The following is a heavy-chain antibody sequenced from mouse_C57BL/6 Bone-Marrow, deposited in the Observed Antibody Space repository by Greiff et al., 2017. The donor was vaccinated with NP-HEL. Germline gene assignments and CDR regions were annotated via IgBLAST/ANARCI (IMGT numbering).Heavy chain of an antibody. V-gene: IGHV3-6*01. D-gene: IGHD1-1*01. CDR3: AREGTTVVAPRWYFDV. Sequence: EVKLQESGPGLVKPSQSLSLTCSVTGYSITSGYYWNWIRQFPGNKLEWMGYISYDGSNNYNPSLKNRISITRDTSKNQFFLKLNSVTTEDTATYYCAREGTTVVAPRWYFDVWGTGTTVTVSS. J-gene: IGHJ1*03. CDR2: ISYDGSN. CDR1: GYSITSGYY.